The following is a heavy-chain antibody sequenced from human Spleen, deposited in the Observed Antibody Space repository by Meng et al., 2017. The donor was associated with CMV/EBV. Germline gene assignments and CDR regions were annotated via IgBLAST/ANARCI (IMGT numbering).Heavy chain of an antibody. Sequence: QVQLQQGGAGLLKPSGTLSLTCAVYGGSFSGYYWSWIRQPPGKGLEWIGEINHSGSTNYNPSLKSRVTISVDTSKNQFSLKLSSVTAADTAVYYCAKGGYDYSYFDYWGQGTLVTVSS. V-gene: IGHV4-34*01. J-gene: IGHJ4*02. CDR1: GGSFSGYY. CDR2: INHSGST. D-gene: IGHD5-12*01. CDR3: AKGGYDYSYFDY.